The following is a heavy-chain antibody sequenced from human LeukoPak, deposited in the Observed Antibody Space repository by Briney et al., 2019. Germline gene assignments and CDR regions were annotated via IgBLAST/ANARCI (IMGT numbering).Heavy chain of an antibody. J-gene: IGHJ4*02. CDR1: GYTFTSYY. V-gene: IGHV1-46*01. CDR3: ARQQGLQNLNFDY. Sequence: ASVKVSCKPSGYTFTSYYIHWVRQAPGQGLEWLGIINPIGGTTDYAQKFQGRVTMTRDTSTSTVYMELSSLSPEDTAVYYCARQQGLQNLNFDYWGQGTLVTVSS. CDR2: INPIGGTT. D-gene: IGHD4-11*01.